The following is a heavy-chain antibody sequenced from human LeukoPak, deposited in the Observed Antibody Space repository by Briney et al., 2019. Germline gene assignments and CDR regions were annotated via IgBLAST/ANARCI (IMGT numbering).Heavy chain of an antibody. CDR2: ISGSGDHT. CDR3: AKHGFSSGWPQVPSDH. CDR1: RFTFSSYA. Sequence: PGGSLRLSCTAPRFTFSSYALSWVRQAPGKGLEWVSAISGSGDHTYYADSVKGRFTISRDNSKNTLYLQMISLRAEDTAVYYCAKHGFSSGWPQVPSDHWGQGTLVTVSS. D-gene: IGHD6-19*01. J-gene: IGHJ4*02. V-gene: IGHV3-23*01.